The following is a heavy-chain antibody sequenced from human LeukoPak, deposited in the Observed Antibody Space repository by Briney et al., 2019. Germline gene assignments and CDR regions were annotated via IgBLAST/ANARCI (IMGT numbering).Heavy chain of an antibody. D-gene: IGHD3-10*01. CDR2: ISGSGGST. J-gene: IGHJ6*03. Sequence: GGSLRLSCAASGFTFSSYAMSWVRQAPGKGLEWVSAISGSGGSTYYADSVKGRFTISRDNSKNTLYLQTNSLRAEDTAVYYCAKGVGGSANYYYMDVWGKGTTVTVSS. CDR3: AKGVGGSANYYYMDV. V-gene: IGHV3-23*01. CDR1: GFTFSSYA.